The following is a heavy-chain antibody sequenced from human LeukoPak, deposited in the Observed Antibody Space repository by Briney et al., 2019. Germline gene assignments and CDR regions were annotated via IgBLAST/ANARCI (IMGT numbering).Heavy chain of an antibody. CDR1: GFTFSSYG. D-gene: IGHD3-9*01. V-gene: IGHV3-33*01. CDR3: ARDHKDILTGYYKIPDAFDI. Sequence: GRSLRLSCAASGFTFSSYGMHWVRQAPGKGLEWVAVIWYDGSNKYYADSVKGRFTISRDNSKNTLYLQMNSLRAEDTAVYYCARDHKDILTGYYKIPDAFDIWGQGTMVTVSS. CDR2: IWYDGSNK. J-gene: IGHJ3*02.